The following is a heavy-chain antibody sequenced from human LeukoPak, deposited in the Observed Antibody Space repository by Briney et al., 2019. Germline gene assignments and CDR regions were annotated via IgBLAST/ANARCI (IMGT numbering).Heavy chain of an antibody. Sequence: SETLSLTCAVSGGSISSSNWWSWVRQPPGKGLEWIGEIYHSGSTNYNPSLKSRVTISVDKSKNQFSLKLSSVTAADTAVYYCARGEYQLRPTRAQFGYWGQGTLVTVSS. CDR3: ARGEYQLRPTRAQFGY. CDR1: GGSISSSNW. D-gene: IGHD2-2*01. J-gene: IGHJ4*02. CDR2: IYHSGST. V-gene: IGHV4-4*02.